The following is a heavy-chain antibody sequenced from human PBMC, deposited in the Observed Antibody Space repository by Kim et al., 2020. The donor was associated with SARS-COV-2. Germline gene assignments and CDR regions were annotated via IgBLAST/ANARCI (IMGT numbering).Heavy chain of an antibody. Sequence: DSDTRYSPSFQGQVTISADKSISTAYLQWSSLKASATAMYYCARPLGDYDYVVYWGQGTLVTVSS. D-gene: IGHD3-16*01. J-gene: IGHJ4*02. V-gene: IGHV5-51*01. CDR3: ARPLGDYDYVVY. CDR2: DSDT.